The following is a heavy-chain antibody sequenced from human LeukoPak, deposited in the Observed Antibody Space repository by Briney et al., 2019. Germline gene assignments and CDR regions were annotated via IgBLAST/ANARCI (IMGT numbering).Heavy chain of an antibody. D-gene: IGHD3-22*01. J-gene: IGHJ4*02. CDR2: ISAYNGYT. V-gene: IGHV1-18*01. CDR1: GYTFTSYG. CDR3: ARYYDSSGYYRHALDY. Sequence: ASVKVSCKASGYTFTSYGISWVRQAPGQGLGWMGWISAYNGYTNYAQKLQGRVTMTTDTSTSTAYMELRSLRSDDTAVYYCARYYDSSGYYRHALDYWGQGTLVTVSS.